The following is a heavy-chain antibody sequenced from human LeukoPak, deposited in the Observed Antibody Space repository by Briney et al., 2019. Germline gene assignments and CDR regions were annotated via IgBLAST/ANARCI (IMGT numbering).Heavy chain of an antibody. D-gene: IGHD2-2*01. CDR3: ARESDRYCYSTSCPNWYDP. J-gene: IGHJ5*02. V-gene: IGHV4-39*07. CDR1: PGSISRRRYY. Sequence: PSDNQSLTRTVSPGSISRRRYYWCWIRQPPGKGQEWIGSIYYSGSTYYNPSLKSRVSISVDTSKKQFSLTLSSVTAAHTAVYYCARESDRYCYSTSCPNWYDPWGQGTLVTVSS. CDR2: IYYSGST.